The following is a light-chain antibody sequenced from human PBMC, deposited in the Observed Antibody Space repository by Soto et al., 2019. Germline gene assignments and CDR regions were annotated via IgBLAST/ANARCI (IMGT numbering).Light chain of an antibody. Sequence: QSALTQPPSVSGAPGQRVTISCTGSSSNIGAGYDVHWYQQLPGTAPKLLIYGNSNRPSRVPDRFSGSKSGTSASLAITGLQAEDEADYYCQSYDSSLSGRVVFGGGTKLTVL. J-gene: IGLJ2*01. CDR3: QSYDSSLSGRVV. CDR1: SSNIGAGYD. CDR2: GNS. V-gene: IGLV1-40*01.